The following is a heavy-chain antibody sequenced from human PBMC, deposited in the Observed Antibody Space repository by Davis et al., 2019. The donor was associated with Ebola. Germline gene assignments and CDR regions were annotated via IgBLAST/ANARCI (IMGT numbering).Heavy chain of an antibody. D-gene: IGHD6-13*01. J-gene: IGHJ6*02. CDR3: ARERYSSLRYYYYGMDV. V-gene: IGHV1-2*02. CDR1: GYTFTGYY. Sequence: ASVKVSCKASGYTFTGYYMHWVRQAPGQGLEWMGWINPNSGGTNYAQKFQGRVTMTRDTSISTAYMELSRLRSDDTAVYYCARERYSSLRYYYYGMDVWGQGTTVTVSS. CDR2: INPNSGGT.